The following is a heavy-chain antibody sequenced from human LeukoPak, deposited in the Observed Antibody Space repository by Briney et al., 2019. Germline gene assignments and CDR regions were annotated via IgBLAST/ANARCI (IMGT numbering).Heavy chain of an antibody. V-gene: IGHV3-23*01. CDR1: GFTFSSYS. D-gene: IGHD3-22*01. Sequence: QPGGSLRLSCEASGFTFSSYSMNWARQAPGKGLEWVSAISGSGGSTYYADSVKGRFTISRDNSKNTLYLQMNSLRAEDTAVYYCAKDSAMIVERGYMDVWGKGTTVTVSS. J-gene: IGHJ6*03. CDR2: ISGSGGST. CDR3: AKDSAMIVERGYMDV.